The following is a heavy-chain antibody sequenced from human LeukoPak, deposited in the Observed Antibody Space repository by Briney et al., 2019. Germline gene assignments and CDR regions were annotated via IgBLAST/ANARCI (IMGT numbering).Heavy chain of an antibody. CDR1: GGTFSSYA. V-gene: IGHV1-69*05. CDR2: IIPIFGTA. CDR3: ARRPNWWGPTYFDY. D-gene: IGHD2-8*02. J-gene: IGHJ4*02. Sequence: GASVKVSCKASGGTFSSYAISWVRQAPGQGLEWLGGIIPIFGTANYAQKFQGRVTITTNESTSTAYMELSSLRSEDAAVVYCARRPNWWGPTYFDYWGQGTLVTVSS.